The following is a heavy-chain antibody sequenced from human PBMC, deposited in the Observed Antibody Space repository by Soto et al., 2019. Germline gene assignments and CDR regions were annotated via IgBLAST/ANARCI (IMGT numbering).Heavy chain of an antibody. CDR3: ARGSPAIRIYYGMDV. J-gene: IGHJ6*02. V-gene: IGHV1-69*01. Sequence: SVKVSCKASGATFSSYTIHWVRQAPGQGLEWIGGLIPIFGTAIYAQKFQGRVTITADESTSTAYMELSSLRSEDTAVYYCARGSPAIRIYYGMDVWGQGTTVTVLL. CDR2: LIPIFGTA. D-gene: IGHD2-21*02. CDR1: GATFSSYT.